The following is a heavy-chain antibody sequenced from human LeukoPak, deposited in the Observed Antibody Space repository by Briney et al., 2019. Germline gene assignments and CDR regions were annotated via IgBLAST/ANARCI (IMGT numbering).Heavy chain of an antibody. J-gene: IGHJ3*02. CDR3: AREAYSSGWYSAFDI. V-gene: IGHV3-48*01. CDR1: GFTFSSYS. Sequence: HPGGSLRLSCAASGFTFSSYSMNWVRQAPGKGLEWVSYISSSSSTIYYADSVKGRFTISRDNAKNSLYLQMNSLRAEDTAVYYCAREAYSSGWYSAFDIWGQGTMVTVSS. CDR2: ISSSSSTI. D-gene: IGHD6-19*01.